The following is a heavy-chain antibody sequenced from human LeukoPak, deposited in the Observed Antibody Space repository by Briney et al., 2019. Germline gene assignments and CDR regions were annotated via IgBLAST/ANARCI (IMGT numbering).Heavy chain of an antibody. CDR3: ARQTLVGAFDY. CDR1: GGSFSGYY. D-gene: IGHD1-26*01. V-gene: IGHV4-34*01. J-gene: IGHJ4*02. Sequence: NPSETLSLTCAVYGGSFSGYYWSWIRQPPGKGLEWIGEINHSGSTNYNPSLKSRVTISVDTSKNQFSLKLSSVTAADTAVYYCARQTLVGAFDYWGQGTLVTVSS. CDR2: INHSGST.